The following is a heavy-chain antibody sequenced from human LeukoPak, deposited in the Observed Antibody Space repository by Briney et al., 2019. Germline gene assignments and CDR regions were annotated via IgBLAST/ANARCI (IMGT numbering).Heavy chain of an antibody. D-gene: IGHD1-1*01. J-gene: IGHJ4*02. CDR1: GYSFTSYW. Sequence: GESLKISCKGSGYSFTSYWISWVRQMPGEGLEWMGRIDPSDSYTNYSPSFQGHVTISADKSISTAYLQWSSLKASDTAMYYCARHNWNSLYYFDYWGQGTLVTVSS. CDR3: ARHNWNSLYYFDY. CDR2: IDPSDSYT. V-gene: IGHV5-10-1*01.